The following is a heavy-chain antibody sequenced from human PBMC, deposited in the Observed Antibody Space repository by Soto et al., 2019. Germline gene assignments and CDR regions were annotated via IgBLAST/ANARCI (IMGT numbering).Heavy chain of an antibody. J-gene: IGHJ4*02. CDR2: INPKSGGT. D-gene: IGHD5-12*01. CDR3: ARANSGDDDEFDY. V-gene: IGHV1-2*02. CDR1: GYAFTGYY. Sequence: RASVKVSCKASGYAFTGYYIHWLRQAPGQGLEWMGWINPKSGGTNYALKFQDRVTMTRDTSITSGYMELSSLRSDDTAIYYCARANSGDDDEFDYWGQGTPVTVSS.